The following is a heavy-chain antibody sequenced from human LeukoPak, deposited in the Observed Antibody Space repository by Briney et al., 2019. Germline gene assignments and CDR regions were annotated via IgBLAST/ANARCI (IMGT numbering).Heavy chain of an antibody. CDR3: AKDLRGASGY. Sequence: GFLRPFCAGFGFILCRYAMSWVRQAPGKGLEWVSAISGSGGSTYYADSVKGRFTISRDNSKNTLYLQMNSLRAEDTAVYYCAKDLRGASGYRGQGTLVTVSS. J-gene: IGHJ4*02. V-gene: IGHV3-23*01. D-gene: IGHD3-10*01. CDR2: ISGSGGST. CDR1: GFILCRYA.